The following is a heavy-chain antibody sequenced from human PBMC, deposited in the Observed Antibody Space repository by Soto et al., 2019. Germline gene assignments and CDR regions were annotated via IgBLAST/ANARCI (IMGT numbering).Heavy chain of an antibody. D-gene: IGHD3-10*01. CDR1: GFTFSSYG. CDR3: AKDLPRMVRGPDGVDY. Sequence: QVQLVESGGGVVQPGRSLRLSCAASGFTFSSYGMHWVRQAPGKGLEWVAVISYDGSNKYYADSVKGRFTISRDNSKNTLYLQMNSLRAEDTAVYYCAKDLPRMVRGPDGVDYWGQGTLVTVSS. CDR2: ISYDGSNK. J-gene: IGHJ4*02. V-gene: IGHV3-30*18.